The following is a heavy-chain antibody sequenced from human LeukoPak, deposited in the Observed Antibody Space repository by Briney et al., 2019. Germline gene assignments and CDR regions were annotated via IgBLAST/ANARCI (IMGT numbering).Heavy chain of an antibody. D-gene: IGHD6-13*01. CDR2: IYTSGST. V-gene: IGHV4-4*07. Sequence: SETLSLTCTVSGGSITSYYWSWIGQPAGKGLEWIGRIYTSGSTNYNPSLRSRVTMSVDTSMNQFSLKLSSVTAADTAVYYCAREGSSWYRALDYWGQGTLVTVSS. CDR3: AREGSSWYRALDY. CDR1: GGSITSYY. J-gene: IGHJ4*02.